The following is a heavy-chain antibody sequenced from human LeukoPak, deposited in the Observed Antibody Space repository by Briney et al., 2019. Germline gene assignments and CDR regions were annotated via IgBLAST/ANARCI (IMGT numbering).Heavy chain of an antibody. V-gene: IGHV3-30-3*01. D-gene: IGHD1-26*01. CDR2: ILYDGNNK. CDR1: GFTFSDYT. CDR3: ARELPPYRYYMDV. J-gene: IGHJ6*03. Sequence: GGSLRLSCAASGFTFSDYTMHWVRQAPGKGLEWVAVILYDGNNKYYTDSVRGRFTISRDNSKNTLYLQINGLRAEDTAVYYCARELPPYRYYMDVWGKGTTVTVSS.